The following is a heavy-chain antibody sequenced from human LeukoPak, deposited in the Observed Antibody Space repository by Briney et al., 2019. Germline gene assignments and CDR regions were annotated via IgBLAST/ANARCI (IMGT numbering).Heavy chain of an antibody. CDR3: ARMGQGSGWYRAFDY. V-gene: IGHV4-4*02. CDR2: IYHSGTT. J-gene: IGHJ4*02. CDR1: GDSISSKW. D-gene: IGHD6-19*01. Sequence: SETLSLTCAVSGDSISSKWWSWVRQPPGKGLEWIGEIYHSGTTNYNPSLKSRVTISVDKSKNQFSLRLNSVTAADTAVYYCARMGQGSGWYRAFDYWGQGTLVTVSS.